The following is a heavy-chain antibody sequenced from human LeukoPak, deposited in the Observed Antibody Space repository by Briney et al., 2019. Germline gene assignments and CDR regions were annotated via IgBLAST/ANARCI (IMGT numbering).Heavy chain of an antibody. CDR1: GYTFTGYY. CDR2: INPNSGGT. Sequence: ASVKVSCKASGYTFTGYYMHWVRQAPGQGLEWMGRINPNSGGTNYAQKFQGRVTMTRGTSISTAYMELSRLRSDDTAVYYCARDSLYCGGDCYPDYWGQGTLVTVSS. V-gene: IGHV1-2*06. J-gene: IGHJ4*02. CDR3: ARDSLYCGGDCYPDY. D-gene: IGHD2-21*02.